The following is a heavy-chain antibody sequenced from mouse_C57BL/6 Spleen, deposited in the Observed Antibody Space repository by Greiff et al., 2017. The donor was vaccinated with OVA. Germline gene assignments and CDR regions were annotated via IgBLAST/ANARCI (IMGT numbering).Heavy chain of an antibody. D-gene: IGHD2-12*01. J-gene: IGHJ2*01. CDR1: GYTFTSYW. V-gene: IGHV1-55*01. CDR3: ARREYDKEDYFDY. CDR2: IYPGSGST. Sequence: QVQLQQPGAELVKPGASVKMSCKASGYTFTSYWITWVKQRPGQGLEWIGDIYPGSGSTKYNEKFKSKATLTVDKYSSTAYMQLSSLTSEDSAVYYGARREYDKEDYFDYWGQGTTLTVSS.